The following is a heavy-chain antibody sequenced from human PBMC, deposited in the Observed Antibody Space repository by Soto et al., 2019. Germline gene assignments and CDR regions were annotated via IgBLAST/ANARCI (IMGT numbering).Heavy chain of an antibody. CDR2: IKSKTHGGTA. V-gene: IGHV3-15*01. J-gene: IGHJ4*02. D-gene: IGHD6-13*01. CDR1: GFIFSNAW. CDR3: TTTPRQLVNS. Sequence: GGSLRLSCAASGFIFSNAWMSWVRQAPGKGLEWVGRIKSKTHGGTAEHAAPVKGRFTISREDSKNTLYLQMNSLRTEDTAVYYCTTTPRQLVNSWGQGTLVTVSS.